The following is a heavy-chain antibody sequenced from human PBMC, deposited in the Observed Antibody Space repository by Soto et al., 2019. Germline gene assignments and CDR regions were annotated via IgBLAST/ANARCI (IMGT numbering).Heavy chain of an antibody. CDR1: GGTFSSYA. CDR3: ARDLGSGGSCYSLNWFDP. V-gene: IGHV1-69*01. J-gene: IGHJ5*02. CDR2: IIPIFGTA. D-gene: IGHD2-15*01. Sequence: QVQLVQSGAEVKKPGSSVKVSCKASGGTFSSYAISWVRQAPGQGLEWMGGIIPIFGTANYAQKFQGRVTITADESTSTAYMELSSLRSEDTAVYYCARDLGSGGSCYSLNWFDPWGQGTLVTVSS.